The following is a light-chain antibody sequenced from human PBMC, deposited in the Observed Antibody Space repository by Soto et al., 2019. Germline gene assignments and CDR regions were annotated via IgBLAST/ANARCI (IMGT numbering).Light chain of an antibody. V-gene: IGKV1-9*01. CDR3: QQLNSHPLT. CDR1: QSSFTD. Sequence: DIQLTQSPIFLYASVGDRVTISCRDSQSSFTDLAWYHHKPGKAPNLLIFGASTLQSGVPSRLSGSGSGTEFTLTSSSLHPVDFATYYCQQLNSHPLTCGQGTKLEIK. J-gene: IGKJ2*01. CDR2: GAS.